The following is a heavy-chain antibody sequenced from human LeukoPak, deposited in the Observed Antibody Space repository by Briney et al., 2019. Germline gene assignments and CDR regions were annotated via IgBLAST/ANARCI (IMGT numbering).Heavy chain of an antibody. V-gene: IGHV4-34*01. CDR3: ARGRAGPFDY. J-gene: IGHJ4*02. CDR1: GGSFSGYY. CDR2: INHSGST. D-gene: IGHD6-19*01. Sequence: SETLSLTCAVYGGSFSGYYWSWIRQPPGKGLEWIGEINHSGSTNYNPSLKSRVTISVDTSKNQFSLKLSFVTAADTAVYYCARGRAGPFDYWGQGTLVTVSS.